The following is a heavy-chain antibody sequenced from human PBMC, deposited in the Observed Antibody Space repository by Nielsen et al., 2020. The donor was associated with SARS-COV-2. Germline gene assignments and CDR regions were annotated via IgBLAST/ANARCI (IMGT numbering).Heavy chain of an antibody. CDR1: GFTFSSYS. J-gene: IGHJ5*02. V-gene: IGHV3-23*01. Sequence: GESLKISCAASGFTFSSYSMSWVRQAPGKGLEWVSAISGGGGGTYYADSVKGRFTISRDNSQNTLYLQMNNLRAEDTAVYYCAKGDGDSWSPFLYVDPWGQGTLVTVSS. D-gene: IGHD6-13*01. CDR2: ISGGGGGT. CDR3: AKGDGDSWSPFLYVDP.